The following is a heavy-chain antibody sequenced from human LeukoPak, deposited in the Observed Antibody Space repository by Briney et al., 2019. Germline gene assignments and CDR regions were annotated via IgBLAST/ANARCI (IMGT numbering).Heavy chain of an antibody. V-gene: IGHV3-30*04. Sequence: GGSLRLSCAASGFTFSSYAMHWVRQAPGKGLEWVAVISYDGSNKYYADSVKGRFTISRDNSKNTLYLQMNSLRAEDTAVYYCARTPGDYWGQETLVTVSS. D-gene: IGHD3-10*01. CDR2: ISYDGSNK. J-gene: IGHJ4*02. CDR1: GFTFSSYA. CDR3: ARTPGDY.